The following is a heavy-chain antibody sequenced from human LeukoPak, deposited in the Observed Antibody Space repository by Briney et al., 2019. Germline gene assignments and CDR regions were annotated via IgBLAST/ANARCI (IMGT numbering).Heavy chain of an antibody. Sequence: SETLSLTCTVSGGSIRSNYYWGWIRQPPGKGLEWIGSIYHSGSTNYNPSLKSRVTISVDTSKNQFSLKLSSVTAADTAVYYCASQYYYDSSGYYVSWGQGTLVTVSS. V-gene: IGHV4-38-2*02. CDR1: GGSIRSNYY. D-gene: IGHD3-22*01. CDR2: IYHSGST. J-gene: IGHJ5*02. CDR3: ASQYYYDSSGYYVS.